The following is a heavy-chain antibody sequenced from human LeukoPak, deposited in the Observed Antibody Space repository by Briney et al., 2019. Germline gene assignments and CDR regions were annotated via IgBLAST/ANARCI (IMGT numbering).Heavy chain of an antibody. CDR3: ARGLRFLEWFQVDYYGMDV. CDR1: GYTFTGYY. J-gene: IGHJ6*02. Sequence: ASVKVSCKASGYTFTGYYMHWVQQAPGQGLEWMGWINPNSGGTNYAQKFQGRVTMTRDTSISTAYMELSRLRSDDTAVYYCARGLRFLEWFQVDYYGMDVWGQGTTVTVSS. CDR2: INPNSGGT. V-gene: IGHV1-2*02. D-gene: IGHD3-3*01.